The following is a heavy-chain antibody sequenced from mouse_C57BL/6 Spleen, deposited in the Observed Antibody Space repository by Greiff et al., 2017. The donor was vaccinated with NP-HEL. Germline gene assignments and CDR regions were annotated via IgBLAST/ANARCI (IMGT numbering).Heavy chain of an antibody. CDR1: GYSITSGYY. V-gene: IGHV3-6*01. Sequence: EVKLMESGPGLVKPSQSLSLTCSVTGYSITSGYYWNWIRQFPGNKLEWMGYISYDGSNNYNPSLKNRISITRDTSMNQFFLKLNSVTTEDTATYYCARVTAPWYFDVWGTGTTVTVSS. CDR3: ARVTAPWYFDV. D-gene: IGHD1-2*01. CDR2: ISYDGSN. J-gene: IGHJ1*03.